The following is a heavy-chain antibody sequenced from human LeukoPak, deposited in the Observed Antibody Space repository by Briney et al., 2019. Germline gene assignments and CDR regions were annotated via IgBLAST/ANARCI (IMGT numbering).Heavy chain of an antibody. CDR3: GRAIGSSGGYYYYMDV. Sequence: SETLSLTCTVSDGSVSSSYYSWGWIRQSPGRGLEWIGSMDYSGGSQYNPSLKSRVTISADTSTTHFSLKLTSVTAADTAVYYCGRAIGSSGGYYYYMDVWGKGTAVTVSS. V-gene: IGHV4-39*07. CDR2: MDYSGGS. CDR1: DGSVSSSYYS. J-gene: IGHJ6*03. D-gene: IGHD1-14*01.